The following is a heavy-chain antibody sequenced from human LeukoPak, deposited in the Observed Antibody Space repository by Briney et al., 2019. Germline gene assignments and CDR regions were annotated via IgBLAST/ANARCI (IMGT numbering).Heavy chain of an antibody. CDR1: GFTFSSYA. CDR2: ISYDGSNK. V-gene: IGHV3-30*04. D-gene: IGHD1-26*01. Sequence: GGSLRLSCAASGFTFSSYAMHWVRQAPGKGLEWVAVISYDGSNKYYADSVKGRFTISRDNSKNTLYLQMNSLRAEDTAVYYCARASGSRKGFDYWGQGTLVTVSS. CDR3: ARASGSRKGFDY. J-gene: IGHJ4*02.